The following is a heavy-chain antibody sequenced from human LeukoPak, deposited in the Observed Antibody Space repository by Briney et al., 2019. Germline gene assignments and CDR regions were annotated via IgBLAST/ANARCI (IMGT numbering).Heavy chain of an antibody. V-gene: IGHV3-66*04. J-gene: IGHJ3*02. CDR3: ARHDYGDRYASDI. Sequence: GGSLRLSCAASGFIVSCMSWVRQAPGKGLEWVSLIYSGGSTYYADSVKGRFTISRDNSKNTLYLHMDNLRAEDTAVYYCARHDYGDRYASDIWGQGTMVTVSS. D-gene: IGHD4-17*01. CDR1: GFIVSC. CDR2: IYSGGST.